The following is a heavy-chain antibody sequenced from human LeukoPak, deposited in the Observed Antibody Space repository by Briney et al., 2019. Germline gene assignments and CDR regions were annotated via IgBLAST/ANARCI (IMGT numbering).Heavy chain of an antibody. CDR1: GFTFSSYG. V-gene: IGHV3-30*02. CDR3: AKDLGTRSVHDGFDI. CDR2: IRYDGTNK. Sequence: AGGSLRLSCAASGFTFSSYGMHWVRQAPGEGLEWVAFIRYDGTNKYCTDSVKGRFTISRDNSKKTLYLQMNSLRAEDTAVYYCAKDLGTRSVHDGFDIWGQGTMVTVSS. D-gene: IGHD1-1*01. J-gene: IGHJ3*02.